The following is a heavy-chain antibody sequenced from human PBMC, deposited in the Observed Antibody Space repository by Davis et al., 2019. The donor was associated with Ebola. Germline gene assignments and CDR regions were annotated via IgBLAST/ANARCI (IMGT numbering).Heavy chain of an antibody. Sequence: PSETLSLTCTVSGGSISSSSYYWSWIRQPPGKGLEWIGEINHSGSTNYNPSLKSRVTISVDTSKNQFSLKLSSVTAADTAVYYCARRHESGYFRWGQGTLVTVSS. CDR3: ARRHESGYFR. V-gene: IGHV4-39*07. J-gene: IGHJ4*02. CDR1: GGSISSSSYY. D-gene: IGHD3-3*01. CDR2: INHSGST.